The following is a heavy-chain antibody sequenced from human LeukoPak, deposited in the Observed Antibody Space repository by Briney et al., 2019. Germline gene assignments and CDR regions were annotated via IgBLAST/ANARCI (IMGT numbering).Heavy chain of an antibody. Sequence: ASVKVSCKVSGYTLTELSMHWVRQAPGKGLEWMGGFDPEDGETIYAQKFQGRVTMTEDTSTDTAYMELSSLRSEDTAVYYCATGIRFPFNFDCWGQGTLVTVSS. V-gene: IGHV1-24*01. D-gene: IGHD3-16*01. CDR3: ATGIRFPFNFDC. CDR2: FDPEDGET. CDR1: GYTLTELS. J-gene: IGHJ4*02.